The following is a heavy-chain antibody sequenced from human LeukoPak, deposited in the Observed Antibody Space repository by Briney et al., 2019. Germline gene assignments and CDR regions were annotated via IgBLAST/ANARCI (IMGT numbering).Heavy chain of an antibody. Sequence: GGSLRLSCAASGFTFSDYNMRWIRQAPGKGLKWVSSISRSGSTKYYADSVKGRFTISRDNAKNSLFLQMNSLRAEDTAVYYCARVLRYCSGGNCYSGGLGYMDVWGKGTTVTVSS. J-gene: IGHJ6*03. D-gene: IGHD2-15*01. V-gene: IGHV3-11*01. CDR1: GFTFSDYN. CDR3: ARVLRYCSGGNCYSGGLGYMDV. CDR2: ISRSGSTK.